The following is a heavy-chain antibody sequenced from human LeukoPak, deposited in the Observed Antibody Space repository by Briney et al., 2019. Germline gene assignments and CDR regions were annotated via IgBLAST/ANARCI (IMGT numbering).Heavy chain of an antibody. CDR1: AGSISSYF. D-gene: IGHD3-10*01. Sequence: SETLSLTCTVSAGSISSYFCSWIRQPPGKGLEWIGYIYYSGSTNYNPSLKSRVTISVDTSKNQFSLKPSSVNAADTAVYYCARDRGRTSYYYGMDVWGQGTTVTVSS. CDR2: IYYSGST. CDR3: ARDRGRTSYYYGMDV. J-gene: IGHJ6*02. V-gene: IGHV4-59*01.